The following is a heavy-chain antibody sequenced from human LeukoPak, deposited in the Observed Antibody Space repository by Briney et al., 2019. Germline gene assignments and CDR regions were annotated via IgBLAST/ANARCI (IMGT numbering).Heavy chain of an antibody. V-gene: IGHV1-24*01. CDR2: FDPEDGAS. J-gene: IGHJ4*02. D-gene: IGHD5-12*01. CDR3: ATVVLYSGYYFDY. Sequence: ASVKVSCKVSAYTLTELSMHWVRQAPGKGLEWMGGFDPEDGASICAQKFQGRVTMTEDTSKDTAYMELSSLRSEDTAVYYCATVVLYSGYYFDYWGQGTLVTVSS. CDR1: AYTLTELS.